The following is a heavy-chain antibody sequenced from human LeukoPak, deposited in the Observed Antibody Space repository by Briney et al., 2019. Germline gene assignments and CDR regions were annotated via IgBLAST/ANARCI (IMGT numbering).Heavy chain of an antibody. D-gene: IGHD6-19*01. CDR2: IYYSGST. J-gene: IGHJ3*02. V-gene: IGHV4-39*01. CDR3: ARQVAVNDAFDI. Sequence: SETLSLTCTVSGGSISSSSYYWGWIRQPPGKGPEWIGSIYYSGSTYYNPSLKSRVTISVDTSKNQFSLKLSSVTDADTAVYYCARQVAVNDAFDIWGQGTMVTVSS. CDR1: GGSISSSSYY.